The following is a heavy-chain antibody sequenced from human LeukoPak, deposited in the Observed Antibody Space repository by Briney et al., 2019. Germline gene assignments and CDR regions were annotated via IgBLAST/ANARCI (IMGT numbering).Heavy chain of an antibody. Sequence: GRSLRLSCTGSAFTFSSYDMHWVRQAPGKGLEWVGRIRSKTAGGTTDFAAPVKGRFTILRDDSENTVYLQMNSLTTEDTAYYCSQGSGQYFHYWGQGTLVTVSS. D-gene: IGHD2-15*01. V-gene: IGHV3-15*07. J-gene: IGHJ4*02. CDR1: AFTFSSYD. CDR3: SQGSGQYFHY. CDR2: IRSKTAGGTT.